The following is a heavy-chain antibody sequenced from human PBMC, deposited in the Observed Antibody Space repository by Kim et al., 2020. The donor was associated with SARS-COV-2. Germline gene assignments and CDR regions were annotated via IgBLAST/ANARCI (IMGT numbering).Heavy chain of an antibody. CDR1: GFTFSSYG. V-gene: IGHV3-30*18. Sequence: GGSLRLSCAASGFTFSSYGMHWVRQSPGKGLEWVAVISYDGSNKYYADSVKGRFTISRDNSKNTLYLQMNSLRAEDTAVYYCAKDGLWYYYGSGSYFYF. D-gene: IGHD3-10*01. CDR3: AKDGLWYYYGSGSYFYF. J-gene: IGHJ4*01. CDR2: ISYDGSNK.